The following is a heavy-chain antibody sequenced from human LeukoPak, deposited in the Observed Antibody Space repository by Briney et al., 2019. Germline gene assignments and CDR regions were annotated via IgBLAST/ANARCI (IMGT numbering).Heavy chain of an antibody. D-gene: IGHD3-10*01. Sequence: GASVKVSCKISGFGLSVLSIHWMRQAPGKGLEWVGGIRPETGEPIFAQKFRGRVTITEDTSTDTGYLELRGLTSEDTAVYYCSTDSGRSYFYFDFWGQGTLVTVSS. J-gene: IGHJ4*02. V-gene: IGHV1-24*01. CDR2: IRPETGEP. CDR3: STDSGRSYFYFDF. CDR1: GFGLSVLS.